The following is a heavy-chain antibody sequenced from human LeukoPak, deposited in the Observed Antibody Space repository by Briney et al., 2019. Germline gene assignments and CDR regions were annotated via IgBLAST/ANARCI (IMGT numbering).Heavy chain of an antibody. J-gene: IGHJ4*02. CDR1: GFTFSSYS. V-gene: IGHV3-21*01. CDR3: ARELAAAGTGTGDY. D-gene: IGHD6-13*01. CDR2: ISSSSSYI. Sequence: GGSLRLSCAASGFTFSSYSMNWVRQAPGKGLEWVSSISSSSSYIYYADSVKGRFTISRDNAKNSLYLQVNSLRAEDTAVYYGARELAAAGTGTGDYWGQGTLVTVSS.